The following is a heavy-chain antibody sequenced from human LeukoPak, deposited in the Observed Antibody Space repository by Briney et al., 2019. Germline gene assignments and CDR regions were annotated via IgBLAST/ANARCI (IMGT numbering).Heavy chain of an antibody. Sequence: PGGSLRLSCAASGFTFSSYGMHWVRQAPGKGLEWVAVIWYDGSNKYYADSVKGRFTISRDNSKNTLYLQMNSLRAEDTAVYYCARGSGSRRGFDYWGQGTLVTVSS. D-gene: IGHD3-10*01. CDR3: ARGSGSRRGFDY. CDR2: IWYDGSNK. J-gene: IGHJ4*02. CDR1: GFTFSSYG. V-gene: IGHV3-33*01.